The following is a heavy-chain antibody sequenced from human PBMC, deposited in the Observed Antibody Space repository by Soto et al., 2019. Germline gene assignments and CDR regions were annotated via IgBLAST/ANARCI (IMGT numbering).Heavy chain of an antibody. Sequence: EVQLLESGGGLVQPGGSLRLSCAASGFTFSSYAMRWVRQAPGKGLEWVSAISGSGDSTYYADSVKGRFTISRDNSKNTLYLQMNSLRAEDTAVYYCARRGSGSYYDYWGQGTQVTTSS. CDR3: ARRGSGSYYDY. V-gene: IGHV3-23*01. J-gene: IGHJ4*02. CDR1: GFTFSSYA. D-gene: IGHD1-26*01. CDR2: ISGSGDST.